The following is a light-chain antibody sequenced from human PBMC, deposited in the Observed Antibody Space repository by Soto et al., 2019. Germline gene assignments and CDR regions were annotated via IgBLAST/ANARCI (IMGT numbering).Light chain of an antibody. CDR1: QSVSSGY. V-gene: IGKV3-20*01. J-gene: IGKJ3*01. CDR3: QQYDSSPLFT. CDR2: GAS. Sequence: EIVLTQSPGTLSLSPGERATLSCRASQSVSSGYLAWYQQKPGQAPRLLIYGASSRATGIPDRFSGSGSGSYFTLPISRLEAADFAVYYCQQYDSSPLFTFGPGTKVDIK.